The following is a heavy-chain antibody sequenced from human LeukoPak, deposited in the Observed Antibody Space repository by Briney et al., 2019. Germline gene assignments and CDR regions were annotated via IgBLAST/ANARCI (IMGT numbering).Heavy chain of an antibody. CDR2: IRTKVNGETT. Sequence: GGSLRLSCTASGFTFGDFVMSWVRQTPGKGLEWVGFIRTKVNGETTKYAASVQGRFTISRDDSKSIAYLQMNSLKTEDTAVYYCTTDYQLDCWGQGTLVTVSS. J-gene: IGHJ4*02. CDR1: GFTFGDFV. V-gene: IGHV3-49*04. CDR3: TTDYQLDC. D-gene: IGHD3-16*01.